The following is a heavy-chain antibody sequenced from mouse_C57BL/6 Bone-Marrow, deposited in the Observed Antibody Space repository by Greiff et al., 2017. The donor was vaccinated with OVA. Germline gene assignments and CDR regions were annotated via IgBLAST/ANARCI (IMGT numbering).Heavy chain of an antibody. CDR2: IYPGSGNT. Sequence: VQLQQSGPELVKPGASVKISCKASGYSFTSYYIHWVKQRPGQGLEWIGWIYPGSGNTKYNEKFKGKATLTADTSSSPAYMQLSSLTSEDSAVYYCAREIRSSWFAYWGQGTLVTVSA. V-gene: IGHV1-66*01. CDR1: GYSFTSYY. CDR3: AREIRSSWFAY. J-gene: IGHJ3*01.